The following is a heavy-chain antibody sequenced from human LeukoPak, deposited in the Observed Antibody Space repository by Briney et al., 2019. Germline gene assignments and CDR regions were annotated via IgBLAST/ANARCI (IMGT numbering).Heavy chain of an antibody. V-gene: IGHV4-30-2*01. D-gene: IGHD6-13*01. CDR1: GGSISSGGYY. CDR3: ARSVRIAAARPGDAFDI. J-gene: IGHJ3*02. Sequence: PSETLSLTCTVSGGSISSGGYYWSWIRQPPGKGLEWIGYIYHSGSTYYNPSLKSRVTISVDRSKNQFSLKLSSVTAADTAVYYCARSVRIAAARPGDAFDIWGQGTMVTVSS. CDR2: IYHSGST.